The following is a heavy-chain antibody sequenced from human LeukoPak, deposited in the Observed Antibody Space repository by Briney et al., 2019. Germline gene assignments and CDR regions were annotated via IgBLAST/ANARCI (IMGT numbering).Heavy chain of an antibody. D-gene: IGHD3-3*01. V-gene: IGHV3-23*01. CDR3: AKADYDFWSGFDY. J-gene: IGHJ4*02. CDR1: GFTFSSYT. CDR2: ISHTSEYT. Sequence: GGSLRLSCAASGFTFSSYTMSWVRQAPGKGLEWVSAISHTSEYTYHADSVKGRFTISRDNSKNTLYLQMNSLRAEDTAVYYCAKADYDFWSGFDYWGQGTLVTVSS.